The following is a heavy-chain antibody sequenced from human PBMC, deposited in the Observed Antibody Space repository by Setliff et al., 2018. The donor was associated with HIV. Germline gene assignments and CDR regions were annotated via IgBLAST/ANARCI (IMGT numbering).Heavy chain of an antibody. CDR2: IIPILGVA. V-gene: IGHV1-69*02. D-gene: IGHD3-3*01. Sequence: ASVKVSCKASRRTFNSHTINWVRQAPGQGLDWMGRIIPILGVANYAQRFQGKVTITADKSTSTAYMELTSLRFDDTAMYYCVRGVQSPPHYSYYYMDVWGEVTMVTVSS. J-gene: IGHJ6*03. CDR3: VRGVQSPPHYSYYYMDV. CDR1: RRTFNSHT.